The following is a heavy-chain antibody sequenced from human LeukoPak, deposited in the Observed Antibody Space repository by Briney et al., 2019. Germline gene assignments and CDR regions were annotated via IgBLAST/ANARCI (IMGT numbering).Heavy chain of an antibody. J-gene: IGHJ4*02. D-gene: IGHD1-14*01. V-gene: IGHV4-59*08. Sequence: QTSETLSLTCTVSGGSISSYYWSWIRQPPGKGLEWIAYIYYSGTTSYNPSLKSRVTISVDTSKNQFSLKLSSVTAADTAVYYCARHGGNSDNPMPFDSWGQGTLVTVSS. CDR3: ARHGGNSDNPMPFDS. CDR1: GGSISSYY. CDR2: IYYSGTT.